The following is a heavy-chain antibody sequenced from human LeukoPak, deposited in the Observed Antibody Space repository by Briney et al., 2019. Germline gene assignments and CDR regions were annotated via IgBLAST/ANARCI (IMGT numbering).Heavy chain of an antibody. CDR3: VRDRGGAYSGDNLFDP. V-gene: IGHV3-48*03. J-gene: IGHJ5*02. D-gene: IGHD2-21*01. CDR1: GFTFSSYE. CDR2: IIGSGSTT. Sequence: GGSLRLSCAASGFTFSSYEMNWVRQAPGKGLEWLSYIIGSGSTTQYADSVRDRFTISRDNDKNAVYLQMNSLRAGDTAIYYCVRDRGGAYSGDNLFDPWGQGTLVTVSS.